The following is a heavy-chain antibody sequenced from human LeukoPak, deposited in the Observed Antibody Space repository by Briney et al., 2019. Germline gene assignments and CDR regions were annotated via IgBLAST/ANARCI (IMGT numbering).Heavy chain of an antibody. D-gene: IGHD3-10*01. CDR1: GYTFTSYD. CDR2: MNPNSGNT. J-gene: IGHJ3*02. V-gene: IGHV1-8*01. CDR3: ATERVTMVRGVMGAFDI. Sequence: ASVKVSCKASGYTFTSYDINWVRQATGQGLEWMGWMNPNSGNTGYAQKFQGRVTMTRNTSISTAYMELSSLRSEDTAVYYCATERVTMVRGVMGAFDIWGQGTMVTVSS.